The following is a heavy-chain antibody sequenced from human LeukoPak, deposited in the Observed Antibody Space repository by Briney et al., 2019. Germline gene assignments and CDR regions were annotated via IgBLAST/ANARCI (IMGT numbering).Heavy chain of an antibody. CDR3: ARREHLGSFDY. Sequence: GASVKVSCEASGYTFTGYYMHWVRQAPGQGLEWMGRINPNSGGTNYAQKFQGRVTMTRDTSISTAYMELSRLRSDDTAVYYCARREHLGSFDYWGQGTLVTVSS. CDR1: GYTFTGYY. V-gene: IGHV1-2*06. CDR2: INPNSGGT. D-gene: IGHD3-3*02. J-gene: IGHJ4*02.